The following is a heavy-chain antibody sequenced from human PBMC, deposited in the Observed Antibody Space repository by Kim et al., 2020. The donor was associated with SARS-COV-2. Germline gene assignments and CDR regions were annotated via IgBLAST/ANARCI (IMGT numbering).Heavy chain of an antibody. Sequence: VKGRVTISRDDSKSIAYLQMNSLKTEDTAVYYCTRDGLLRYFDATGYFDYWGQGTLVTVSS. CDR3: TRDGLLRYFDATGYFDY. J-gene: IGHJ4*02. V-gene: IGHV3-49*02. D-gene: IGHD3-9*01.